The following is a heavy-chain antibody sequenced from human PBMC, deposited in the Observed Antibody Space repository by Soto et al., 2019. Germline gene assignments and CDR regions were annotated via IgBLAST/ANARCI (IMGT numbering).Heavy chain of an antibody. CDR3: ARGLSNRKYYDFWSGYHDSAYYYYGMDV. CDR2: IYTSGST. J-gene: IGHJ6*02. D-gene: IGHD3-3*01. Sequence: SETLSLTCTVSGGSISSYYWSWIRQPAGKGLEWIGRIYTSGSTNYNPSLKSRVTMSVDTSKNQFSLKLSSVTAADTAVYYCARGLSNRKYYDFWSGYHDSAYYYYGMDVWGQGTTVTVSS. CDR1: GGSISSYY. V-gene: IGHV4-4*07.